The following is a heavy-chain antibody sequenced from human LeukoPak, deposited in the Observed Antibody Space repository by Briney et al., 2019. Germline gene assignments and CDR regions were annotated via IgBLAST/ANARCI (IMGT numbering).Heavy chain of an antibody. J-gene: IGHJ6*02. CDR2: IYYSGST. V-gene: IGHV4-59*08. Sequence: SETLSLTCTVSGGSISSYYWSWIRQPPGKGLEWTGYIYYSGSTNYNPSLKSRVTISVDTSKNQFSLKLSSVTAADTAVYYCARHPYYYGSGSYLHYYYGMDAWGQGTTVTVSS. CDR1: GGSISSYY. CDR3: ARHPYYYGSGSYLHYYYGMDA. D-gene: IGHD3-10*01.